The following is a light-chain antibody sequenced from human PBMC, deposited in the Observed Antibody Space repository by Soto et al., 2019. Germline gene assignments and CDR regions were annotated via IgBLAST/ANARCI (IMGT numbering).Light chain of an antibody. V-gene: IGLV2-14*03. Sequence: QSALTQPVSVSGSPGQSIAISCTGTSSDVGGYNYVSWYQHHPGKAPTVMIYDVSNRPSGVSDRFSGSKSGNTASLTISGLQADDEADYYCSSYTSSSTYVFGTGTKVTVL. J-gene: IGLJ1*01. CDR2: DVS. CDR1: SSDVGGYNY. CDR3: SSYTSSSTYV.